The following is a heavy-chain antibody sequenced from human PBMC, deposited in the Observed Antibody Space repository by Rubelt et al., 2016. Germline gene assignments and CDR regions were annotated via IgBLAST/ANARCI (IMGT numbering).Heavy chain of an antibody. V-gene: IGHV4-59*01. CDR1: GGSISSYY. J-gene: IGHJ4*02. CDR2: IYSSGGA. D-gene: IGHD5-24*01. CDR3: ARVGDGNNFFYLDY. Sequence: QVQLQESGPGLVKPWETLSLTCTVSGGSISSYYWSWIRQPPGKGLEWIGYIYSSGGASYNPSLKSRITITPDRSKSQFSRKLSSVTAADTAVYYCARVGDGNNFFYLDYWGQGTLVTVSS.